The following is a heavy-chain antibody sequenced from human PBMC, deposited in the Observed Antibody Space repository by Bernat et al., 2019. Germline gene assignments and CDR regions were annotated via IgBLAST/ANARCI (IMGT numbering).Heavy chain of an antibody. Sequence: EVQLVESGGGLVQPGGSLRLSCAASGFTFSSYWMHWVRQAPGKGLVWVSRINSDGSSTSYADSVKDRFTISRDNAKNTLYLQMNSLRAEDTAVYYCARVRVTIFGVVIGLDYWGQGTLVTVSS. J-gene: IGHJ4*02. V-gene: IGHV3-74*01. D-gene: IGHD3-3*01. CDR2: INSDGSST. CDR3: ARVRVTIFGVVIGLDY. CDR1: GFTFSSYW.